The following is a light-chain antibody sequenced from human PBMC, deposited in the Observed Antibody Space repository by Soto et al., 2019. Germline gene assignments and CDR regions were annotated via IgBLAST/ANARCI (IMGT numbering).Light chain of an antibody. J-gene: IGKJ5*01. CDR3: QQYFSTPIT. CDR2: SAS. V-gene: IGKV4-1*01. Sequence: DIVMTQSPDSLAVSLGERATINCKSIQSVLSSSNNKNYLNWYQQKPGQTPTLPIYSASTRESGVPDRFSGSGSGTEFTLTISSLQAEDVAVYYCQQYFSTPITFGQGTRLEIK. CDR1: QSVLSSSNNKNY.